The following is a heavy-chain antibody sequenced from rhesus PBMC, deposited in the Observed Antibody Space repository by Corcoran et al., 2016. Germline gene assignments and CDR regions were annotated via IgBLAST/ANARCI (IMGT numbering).Heavy chain of an antibody. CDR2: IDWDDDK. D-gene: IGHD3-3*01. J-gene: IGHJ4*01. Sequence: QVTLKESGPALVKPTQTLTLTCTFPGFSLSTSGLCVSWIRQPPGKALEWLARIDWDDDKYYSTSLKSRLTISKDTSKNQVVLTMTNMDPVDTATYYCARGTGYLGYFDYWGQGVLVTVSS. CDR1: GFSLSTSGLC. V-gene: IGHV2S2*01. CDR3: ARGTGYLGYFDY.